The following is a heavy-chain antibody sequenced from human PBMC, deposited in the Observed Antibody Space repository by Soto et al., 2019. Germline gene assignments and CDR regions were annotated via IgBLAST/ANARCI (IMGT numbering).Heavy chain of an antibody. J-gene: IGHJ6*02. CDR3: AKGAVAGTPTSYYYYGMDV. D-gene: IGHD6-19*01. CDR2: IIPISGTV. CDR1: GGTFRTYA. V-gene: IGHV1-69*12. Sequence: QVQLLQSGAEVKKPGSSVRVSCEASGGTFRTYAISWVRQAHGQGLEWMGEIIPISGTVNYAQMFQGRVTITADDSTTTVYMDLRSLRSEDTAVYYCAKGAVAGTPTSYYYYGMDVWGQGTTVTVSS.